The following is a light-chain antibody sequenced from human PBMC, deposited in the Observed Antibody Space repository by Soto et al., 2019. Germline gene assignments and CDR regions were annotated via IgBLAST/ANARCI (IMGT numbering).Light chain of an antibody. J-gene: IGKJ2*01. CDR2: AAS. CDR1: QSISSY. CDR3: QQSYSTHT. Sequence: DIQMTQSPSSLSASVGDRVTITCRASQSISSYLNWYQQKPRKAPKLLIYAASSSDSGVPSRFSGSGSGSDFTITISSLQHEVFATYYCQQSYSTHTFGQGTKLEIK. V-gene: IGKV1-39*01.